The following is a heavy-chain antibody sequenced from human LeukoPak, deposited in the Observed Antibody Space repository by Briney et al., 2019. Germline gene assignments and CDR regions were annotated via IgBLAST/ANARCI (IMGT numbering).Heavy chain of an antibody. CDR3: VRSGYCSSTSCYRGDFDY. V-gene: IGHV1-2*06. Sequence: GASVKVSCKASGYTFTGYYLHWVRQAPGQGLEWLGRINPNSGGTNYAHNFQGRVTMTRDTSINTAYMELNRLKSDDTAVYYCVRSGYCSSTSCYRGDFDYWGPGTLVTVSS. J-gene: IGHJ4*02. D-gene: IGHD2-2*02. CDR1: GYTFTGYY. CDR2: INPNSGGT.